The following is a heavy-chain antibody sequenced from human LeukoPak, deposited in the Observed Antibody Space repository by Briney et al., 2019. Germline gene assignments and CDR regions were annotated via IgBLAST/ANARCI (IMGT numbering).Heavy chain of an antibody. CDR1: GFTFSSYW. D-gene: IGHD3-16*02. V-gene: IGHV3-74*01. CDR2: INSDGSST. Sequence: GGSLRLSCAASGFTFSSYWMHWVRQAPGKGLVWVSRINSDGSSTSYADSVKGRFTISRDNAKNTLYLQMNSLRAEDTAVYYCARVGRAVSYYFDYWGQGTLVTVSS. J-gene: IGHJ4*02. CDR3: ARVGRAVSYYFDY.